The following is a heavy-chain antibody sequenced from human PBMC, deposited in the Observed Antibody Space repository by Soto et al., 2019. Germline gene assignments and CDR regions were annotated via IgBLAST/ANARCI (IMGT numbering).Heavy chain of an antibody. J-gene: IGHJ6*03. CDR2: INHSGST. V-gene: IGHV4-34*01. CDR1: GGSFSGYY. D-gene: IGHD6-6*01. CDR3: ARGRGIAARRNDYYCYYMDV. Sequence: SETLSLTCAGYGGSFSGYYWSWIRQPPGKGLEWIGEINHSGSTNYNPSLKSRVTISVDTSKNQFSLKLSSVTAADTAVYYCARGRGIAARRNDYYCYYMDVWGKGTTVTVS.